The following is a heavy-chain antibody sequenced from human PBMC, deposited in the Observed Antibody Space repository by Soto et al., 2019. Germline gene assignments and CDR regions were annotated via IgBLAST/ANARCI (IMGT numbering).Heavy chain of an antibody. CDR3: ARGGTPIDY. D-gene: IGHD3-16*01. Sequence: QVQLVQSGAEVKKPGASVKVSCKASGYTFTNFGISWVRQAPGQGLEWMGWISAYNGNTNYAQKFQGRGTMTTDTSPSTDDMELRSVRAEDTAVYYGARGGTPIDYGGQGTLVTVS. V-gene: IGHV1-18*01. J-gene: IGHJ4*02. CDR2: ISAYNGNT. CDR1: GYTFTNFG.